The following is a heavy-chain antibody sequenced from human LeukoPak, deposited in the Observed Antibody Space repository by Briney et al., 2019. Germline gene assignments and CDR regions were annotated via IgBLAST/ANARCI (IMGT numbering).Heavy chain of an antibody. CDR2: IYSTGST. V-gene: IGHV4-59*08. CDR3: ARREAQPM. J-gene: IGHJ3*02. CDR1: GGSISSYF. Sequence: SETLSLTCIVSGGSISSYFWSWIRQPPGKGLEWIGYIYSTGSTNYNPSLRGRVTISVDTSKNQFSLKLRSVTAADTAVYYCARREAQPMWGQGTMVTVSS. D-gene: IGHD2-2*01.